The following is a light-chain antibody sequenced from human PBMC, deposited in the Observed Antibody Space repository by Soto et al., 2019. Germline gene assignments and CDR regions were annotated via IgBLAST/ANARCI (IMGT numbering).Light chain of an antibody. CDR1: SSDVGGYEF. CDR2: EVS. CDR3: SSFRSGSTL. J-gene: IGLJ1*01. Sequence: QSALTQPASVSGSPGQSITISCTGTSSDVGGYEFVSWYQQHPGKAPKLMIYEVSNRPSGVSNRFSGSKSGNTASLTISGLQAADEADYYCSSFRSGSTLVGTGTKLTVL. V-gene: IGLV2-14*01.